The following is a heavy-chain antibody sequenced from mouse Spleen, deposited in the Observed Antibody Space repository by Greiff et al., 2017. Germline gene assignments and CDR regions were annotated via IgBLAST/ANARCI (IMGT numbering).Heavy chain of an antibody. D-gene: IGHD2-4*01. CDR3: ARDDYVPYYFDY. CDR1: GYAFTNYL. V-gene: IGHV1-54*01. J-gene: IGHJ2*01. CDR2: INPGSGGT. Sequence: QVQLKESGAELVRPGTSVKVSCKASGYAFTNYLIEWVKQRPGQGLEWIGVINPGSGGTNYNEKFKGKATLTADKSSSTAYMQLSSLTSEDSAVYFCARDDYVPYYFDYWGQGTTLTVSS.